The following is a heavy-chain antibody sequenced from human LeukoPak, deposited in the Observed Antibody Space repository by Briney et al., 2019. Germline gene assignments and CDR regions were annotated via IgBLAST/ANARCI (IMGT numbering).Heavy chain of an antibody. CDR2: ISSYNGDT. CDR3: ARLGHCSGDSCYRGSYYYNYYVDV. CDR1: GYTFTNYG. V-gene: IGHV1-18*01. D-gene: IGHD2-15*01. Sequence: ASVKVSCKASGYTFTNYGITWVRQAPGEGLEWMGWISSYNGDTKYTQKFQGRVTMTTDTSTSTVYMELRSLRSDDTAVYYCARLGHCSGDSCYRGSYYYNYYVDVWGKGTTVTVSS. J-gene: IGHJ6*03.